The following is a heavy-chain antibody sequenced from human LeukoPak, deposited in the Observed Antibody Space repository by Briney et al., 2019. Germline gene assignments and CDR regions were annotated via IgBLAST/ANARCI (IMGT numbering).Heavy chain of an antibody. D-gene: IGHD1-26*01. Sequence: SETLSLTCAVYGGSFSGYYWSWIRQPPGKGLEWIGEINHSGSTNYNPSLKSRVTISVDGSKNQFSLKLTSVTAADTAVYYCSRSGSYEKPGDYWGQGTLVTVSS. V-gene: IGHV4-34*01. CDR3: SRSGSYEKPGDY. CDR1: GGSFSGYY. J-gene: IGHJ4*02. CDR2: INHSGST.